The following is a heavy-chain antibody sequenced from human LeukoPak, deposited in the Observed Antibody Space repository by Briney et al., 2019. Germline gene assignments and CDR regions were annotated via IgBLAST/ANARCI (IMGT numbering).Heavy chain of an antibody. V-gene: IGHV1-24*01. CDR1: GYTFTGYY. Sequence: ASVKVSCKASGYTFTGYYMHWVRQAPGKGLEWMGGFDAENGDIIYAQKLQGRVTMTEDISTDTAYMELSDLRSDDTAVYYCATEDPSGLDVLLNWGQGTMVTVSS. CDR3: ATEDPSGLDVLLN. J-gene: IGHJ3*01. CDR2: FDAENGDI. D-gene: IGHD6-19*01.